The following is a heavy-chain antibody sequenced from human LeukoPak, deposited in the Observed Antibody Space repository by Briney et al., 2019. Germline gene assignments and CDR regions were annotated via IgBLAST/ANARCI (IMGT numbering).Heavy chain of an antibody. Sequence: ASVKVSCKASGYTFISYGISWVRQVPGQGLEWMGWISANNGNTKYAQKVQGRVTMTTDTSTSTAYMELRSLRSDDTAMYYCARDPSGDVVVITGDAFDVWGQGTMVTVFS. CDR3: ARDPSGDVVVITGDAFDV. D-gene: IGHD3-22*01. CDR1: GYTFISYG. V-gene: IGHV1-18*01. J-gene: IGHJ3*01. CDR2: ISANNGNT.